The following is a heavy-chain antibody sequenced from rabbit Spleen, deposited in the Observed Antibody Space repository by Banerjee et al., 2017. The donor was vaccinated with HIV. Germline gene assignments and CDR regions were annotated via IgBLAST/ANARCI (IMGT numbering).Heavy chain of an antibody. V-gene: IGHV1S45*01. J-gene: IGHJ6*01. CDR1: GFSFSDRDV. Sequence: QEQLVESGGGLVKPEGSLTLTCKASGFSFSDRDVMCWVRQAPGKGLQWIACIYTSSGSTWYASWVNGRFTISRTSSTTVTLQMTSLTAADTATYFCARDTGSSFSSYGMDLWGPGTLVTVS. D-gene: IGHD8-1*01. CDR3: ARDTGSSFSSYGMDL. CDR2: IYTSSGST.